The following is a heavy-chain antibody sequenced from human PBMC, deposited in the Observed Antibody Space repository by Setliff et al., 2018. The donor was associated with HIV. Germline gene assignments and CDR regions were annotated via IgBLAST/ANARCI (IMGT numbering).Heavy chain of an antibody. CDR2: IRSSGDT. CDR3: TIPASSLAPN. J-gene: IGHJ4*02. CDR1: GASTSDNIYY. Sequence: SETLSLTCSVTGASTSDNIYYWGWIRQSPGKGLEWIASIRSSGDTYYNPSLQSRVIISVDTSNNQISLKLTSVTAADTAVYYCTIPASSLAPNWGRGTQVTVSS. V-gene: IGHV4-39*01.